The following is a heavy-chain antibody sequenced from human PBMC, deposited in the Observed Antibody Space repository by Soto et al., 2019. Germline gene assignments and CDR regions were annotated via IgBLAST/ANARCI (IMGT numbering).Heavy chain of an antibody. D-gene: IGHD3-16*01. Sequence: GGSLRLSCAASGFTFSNYAMTWVRQAPGKGLEWVSLVSATAGTTYYTDSVKGRFTISRDNSRNTVYLQMNSLRADDTAVYYSAKDRLAGGFDYWGQGTLVTVSS. CDR1: GFTFSNYA. J-gene: IGHJ4*02. CDR3: AKDRLAGGFDY. V-gene: IGHV3-23*01. CDR2: VSATAGTT.